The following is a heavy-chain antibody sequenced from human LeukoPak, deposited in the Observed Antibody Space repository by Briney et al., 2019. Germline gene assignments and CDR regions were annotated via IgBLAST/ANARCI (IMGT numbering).Heavy chain of an antibody. V-gene: IGHV3-21*01. CDR2: ISSSSSYI. J-gene: IGHJ4*02. CDR1: GFTFSSYS. Sequence: PGGSLRLSCAASGFTFSSYSMNWVRQAPGKGLEWVSSISSSSSYIYYADSVKGRFTISRDNSKNTLYLQLTSLRAEDTAVYYCAKTWNDGSFDYWGQGTLVTVSS. CDR3: AKTWNDGSFDY. D-gene: IGHD1-1*01.